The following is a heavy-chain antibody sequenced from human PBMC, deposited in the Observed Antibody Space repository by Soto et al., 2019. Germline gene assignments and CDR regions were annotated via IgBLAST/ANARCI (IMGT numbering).Heavy chain of an antibody. D-gene: IGHD5-18*01. V-gene: IGHV3-21*01. J-gene: IGHJ6*02. Sequence: GGSLRLSCAASGFTFSSYSMNWVRQAPGKGLEWVSSISSSSSYIYYADSVKGRFTISRDNAKNSLYLQMNSLRAEDTAVYYCARDTAMAYYYYYGMDVWGQGTTVTVS. CDR1: GFTFSSYS. CDR2: ISSSSSYI. CDR3: ARDTAMAYYYYYGMDV.